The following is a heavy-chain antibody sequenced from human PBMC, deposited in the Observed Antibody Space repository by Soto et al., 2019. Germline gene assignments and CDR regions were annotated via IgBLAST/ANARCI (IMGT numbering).Heavy chain of an antibody. D-gene: IGHD6-19*01. CDR2: ISYDGSNK. J-gene: IGHJ6*02. CDR1: GFTFSSYG. V-gene: IGHV3-30*18. CDR3: AKSYSSGLYVHRGGDYYYYGMDV. Sequence: QVQLVESGGGVVQPGRSLRLSCAASGFTFSSYGMHWVRQAPGKGLEWVAVISYDGSNKYYADSVKGRFTISRDNSKNPLYLQMNSLRAEDTAVYYCAKSYSSGLYVHRGGDYYYYGMDVWGQGTTVTVSS.